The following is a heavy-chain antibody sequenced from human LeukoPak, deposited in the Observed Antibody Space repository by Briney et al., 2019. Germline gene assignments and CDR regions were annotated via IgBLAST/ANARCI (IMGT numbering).Heavy chain of an antibody. CDR2: INAGNGNT. D-gene: IGHD3-10*01. CDR1: GYTFTSYA. J-gene: IGHJ6*04. Sequence: ASVKVSCKASGYTFTSYAMHWVRQAPGQRLEWMGRINAGNGNTKYSQKFQGRVTITRDTSASTAYMELSSLRSEDTAVYYCARDAFGELYDYYYYGMDVWGKGTTVTVSS. V-gene: IGHV1-3*01. CDR3: ARDAFGELYDYYYYGMDV.